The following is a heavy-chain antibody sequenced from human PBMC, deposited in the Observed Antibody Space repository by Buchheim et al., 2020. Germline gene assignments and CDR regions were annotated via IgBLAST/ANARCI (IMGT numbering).Heavy chain of an antibody. Sequence: EVHLVESGGGLVQPGGSLRLSCAASGFTFSSYWLNWVRQAPGKGLEWVANIKQDGSTKYHMDSLKGRFTISRDNAKNSLSLQMNSLRAEDTAVYYCARDTYGYTDYWGQGIL. J-gene: IGHJ4*02. CDR3: ARDTYGYTDY. V-gene: IGHV3-7*01. D-gene: IGHD5-18*01. CDR1: GFTFSSYW. CDR2: IKQDGSTK.